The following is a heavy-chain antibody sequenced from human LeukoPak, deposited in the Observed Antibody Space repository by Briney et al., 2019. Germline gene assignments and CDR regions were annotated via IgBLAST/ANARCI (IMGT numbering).Heavy chain of an antibody. CDR3: ARGYGVTRDYYFDY. V-gene: IGHV3-30*03. J-gene: IGHJ4*02. CDR2: ISYDGSNK. D-gene: IGHD4-17*01. Sequence: GRSLRLSCAASGFTFSSYGMHWVRQALGKGLEWVAVISYDGSNKYYADSVKGRFTISRDNSKNTLYLQMNSLRAEDTAVYYCARGYGVTRDYYFDYWGQGTLVTVSS. CDR1: GFTFSSYG.